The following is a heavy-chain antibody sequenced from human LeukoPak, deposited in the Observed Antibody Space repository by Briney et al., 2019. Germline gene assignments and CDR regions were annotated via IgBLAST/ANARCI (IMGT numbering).Heavy chain of an antibody. V-gene: IGHV4-31*03. CDR1: GGSISSGGYY. Sequence: TLSLTCTVSGGSISSGGYYWSWIRQHPGKGLGWIGYIYYSGSTYYNPSLKSRVTISVDTSKNQFSLKLSSVTAADTAVYYCARGRSSSVFDYWGQGTLVTVSS. D-gene: IGHD6-6*01. J-gene: IGHJ4*02. CDR2: IYYSGST. CDR3: ARGRSSSVFDY.